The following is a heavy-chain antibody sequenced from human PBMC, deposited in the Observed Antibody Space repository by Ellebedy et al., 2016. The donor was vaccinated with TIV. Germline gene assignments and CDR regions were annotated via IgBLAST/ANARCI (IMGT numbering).Heavy chain of an antibody. V-gene: IGHV3-43*01. Sequence: GGSLRLXXAASGFTFDDYTMDWVRQAPGKGLEWVSLITWDGNSTSYADSARGRFTISRDNTKKSLYLQMNILTAEDTALYYCAKEKSRGSGSLDYWGRGILVTVSS. CDR1: GFTFDDYT. J-gene: IGHJ4*02. CDR2: ITWDGNST. CDR3: AKEKSRGSGSLDY. D-gene: IGHD3-10*01.